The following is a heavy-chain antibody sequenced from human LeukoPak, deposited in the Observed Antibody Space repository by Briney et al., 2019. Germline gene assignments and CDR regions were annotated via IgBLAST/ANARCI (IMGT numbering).Heavy chain of an antibody. Sequence: GGSLRLSCAASGFSFSSYWMHWVRQAPGKGLVWVSRIKSDGKTNYADSVEGRFTISRDNAKNTVSLQMNSLRAEDTGVYYCARAPSEIGGYYPEYFRHWGQGTLVTVSS. D-gene: IGHD3-22*01. J-gene: IGHJ1*01. V-gene: IGHV3-74*01. CDR2: IKSDGKT. CDR3: ARAPSEIGGYYPEYFRH. CDR1: GFSFSSYW.